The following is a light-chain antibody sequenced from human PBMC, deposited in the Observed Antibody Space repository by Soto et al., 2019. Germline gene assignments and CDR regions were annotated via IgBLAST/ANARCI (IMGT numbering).Light chain of an antibody. CDR1: SSDVGSHNL. J-gene: IGLJ1*01. CDR2: EGS. Sequence: QSVLTQPASVSGSPGQSITISCTGTSSDVGSHNLVSWYQQHPGKAPKLIIYEGSKRPSGVSNRFSGSKSGNTASLTISGLQAEDEADYYCGSYASSSTFLFGTGTKVTVL. CDR3: GSYASSSTFL. V-gene: IGLV2-23*01.